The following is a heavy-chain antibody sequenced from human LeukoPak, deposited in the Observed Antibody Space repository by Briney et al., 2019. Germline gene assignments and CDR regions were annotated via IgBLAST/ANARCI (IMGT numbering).Heavy chain of an antibody. CDR3: ARESGGNTMAGDY. CDR2: ISTYTGDT. D-gene: IGHD2-15*01. CDR1: GYTFTNRG. J-gene: IGHJ4*02. V-gene: IGHV1-18*01. Sequence: ASVKVSCKSTGYTFTNRGISWVRQPPGQGLEWMGWISTYTGDTNFAQNFQGRVTLTTDTTTSTAYMELRSLRSDDTAVYYCARESGGNTMAGDYWGQGTLVTVSS.